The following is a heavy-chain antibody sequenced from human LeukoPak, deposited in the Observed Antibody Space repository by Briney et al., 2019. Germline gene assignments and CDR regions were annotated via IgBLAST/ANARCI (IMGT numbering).Heavy chain of an antibody. CDR3: ARGRPHNRNFDY. CDR2: IYYSGST. V-gene: IGHV4-59*01. J-gene: IGHJ4*02. D-gene: IGHD2/OR15-2a*01. CDR1: GGPISTYY. Sequence: PSETLSLTCTVPGGPISTYYWSWIRQPPGKGLEWIGYIYYSGSTNYSPSLKSRVTISVDTSKNQFSLKLSSVTAADTAVYYCARGRPHNRNFDYWGQGTLVTVSS.